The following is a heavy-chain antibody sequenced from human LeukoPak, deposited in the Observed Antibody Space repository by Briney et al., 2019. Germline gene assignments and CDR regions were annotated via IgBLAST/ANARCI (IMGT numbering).Heavy chain of an antibody. CDR3: ARVYSSIWAPSFDY. D-gene: IGHD6-13*01. J-gene: IGHJ4*02. CDR1: GFTFSNDW. CDR2: IKQDGSET. V-gene: IGHV3-7*05. Sequence: GGSLRLSCAASGFTFSNDWMNWVRQAPGKGPEWVANIKQDGSETYYVGSVKGRFTISRDNAKNSLFLQMNSLRAEDTAVYYCARVYSSIWAPSFDYWGQGALVTVSS.